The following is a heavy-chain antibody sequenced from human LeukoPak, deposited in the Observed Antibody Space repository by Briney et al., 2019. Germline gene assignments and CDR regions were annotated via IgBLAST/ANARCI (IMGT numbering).Heavy chain of an antibody. CDR3: ARVLGFGSPPAY. CDR2: ISFDGSDK. D-gene: IGHD3-10*01. J-gene: IGHJ4*02. CDR1: GFTFNSFP. Sequence: RGSLRLSCAASGFTFNSFPMHWVRQAPGKGLEWVGLISFDGSDKSYADSVEGRFTISRDNSKNTLYLQMNSLSAEDTAVYYCARVLGFGSPPAYWGQGTLVSVSS. V-gene: IGHV3-30*04.